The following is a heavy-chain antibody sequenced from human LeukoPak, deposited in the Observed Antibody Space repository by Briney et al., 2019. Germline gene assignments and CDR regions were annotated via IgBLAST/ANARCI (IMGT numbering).Heavy chain of an antibody. D-gene: IGHD6-13*01. V-gene: IGHV3-23*01. CDR1: GFTFSSYS. CDR3: ANIPIAAAGIFDY. Sequence: PGGSLRLSCAASGFTFSSYSMNWVRQAPGKGLEWVSAISGSGGSTYYADSVKGRFTISRDNSKNTLYLQMNSLRAEDTAVYYCANIPIAAAGIFDYWGQGTLVTVSS. CDR2: ISGSGGST. J-gene: IGHJ4*02.